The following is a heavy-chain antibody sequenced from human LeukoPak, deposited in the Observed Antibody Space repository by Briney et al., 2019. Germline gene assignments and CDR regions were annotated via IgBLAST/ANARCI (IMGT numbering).Heavy chain of an antibody. CDR2: INPNSGGT. CDR1: GYTFTGYY. D-gene: IGHD3-22*01. Sequence: GASVKVSCKASGYTFTGYYMHWVRQAPGQGLEWMGRINPNSGGTNYAQKFQGRVTMTRDTSISTAYMELSRLGSDDTAVYYCARDYYDSSDAFDIWGQGTMVTVSS. CDR3: ARDYYDSSDAFDI. V-gene: IGHV1-2*06. J-gene: IGHJ3*02.